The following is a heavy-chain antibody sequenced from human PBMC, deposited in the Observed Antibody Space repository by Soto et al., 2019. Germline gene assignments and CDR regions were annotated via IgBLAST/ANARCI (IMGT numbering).Heavy chain of an antibody. V-gene: IGHV3-74*01. Sequence: GGSLRLSCAASGFTFSSYGMHWVRQAPGKGLVWVAVIYSDGSSTSYADSAKGRFTISRDNAKNTLYLQMNNLRAEDTAVYYCVRRDAAMVMIWGQGTLVTVSS. CDR2: IYSDGSST. D-gene: IGHD5-18*01. CDR1: GFTFSSYG. J-gene: IGHJ4*02. CDR3: VRRDAAMVMI.